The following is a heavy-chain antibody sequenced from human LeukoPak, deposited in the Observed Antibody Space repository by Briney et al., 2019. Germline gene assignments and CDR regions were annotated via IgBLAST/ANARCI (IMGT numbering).Heavy chain of an antibody. CDR3: ARVASYSSTSFDS. D-gene: IGHD1-26*01. CDR1: GXMFSSYW. V-gene: IGHV3-74*01. Sequence: GGSLRLSCAASGXMFSSYWMHWVRHAPGKGLVWVSRIHSDGSVTTYADFVKGRFTISRDNAKNTLYLQMNSLRAEDTAVYYCARVASYSSTSFDSWGQGTLVTVSS. J-gene: IGHJ4*02. CDR2: IHSDGSVT.